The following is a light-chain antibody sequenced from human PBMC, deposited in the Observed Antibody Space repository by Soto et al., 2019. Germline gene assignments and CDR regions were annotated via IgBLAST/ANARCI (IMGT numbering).Light chain of an antibody. J-gene: IGKJ5*01. CDR3: QQRSNGPIT. CDR2: DAS. V-gene: IGKV3-11*01. CDR1: QSVRSE. Sequence: EIVLTQSPATLPLSPGERATLSCWASQSVRSELAWYQQKPGQAPRLLIFDASNRATGIPARFSGSGSGTDFTLTISSLEPEDFAVYYCQQRSNGPITFGQGTRLEIK.